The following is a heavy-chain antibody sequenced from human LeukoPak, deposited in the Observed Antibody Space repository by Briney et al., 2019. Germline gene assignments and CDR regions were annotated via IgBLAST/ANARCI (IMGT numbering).Heavy chain of an antibody. D-gene: IGHD1-7*01. CDR3: ARSELYNWNSGWFDP. CDR1: GDSITSDKW. J-gene: IGHJ5*02. Sequence: SGTLSLTCAVSGDSITSDKWWTWVRQPPGKGLEWIGEIHHSKSSNYYPSLKSRVTISVDKSKNQFSLELNSVTAADTAVYYCARSELYNWNSGWFDPWGQGTLVTVSS. CDR2: IHHSKSS. V-gene: IGHV4-4*02.